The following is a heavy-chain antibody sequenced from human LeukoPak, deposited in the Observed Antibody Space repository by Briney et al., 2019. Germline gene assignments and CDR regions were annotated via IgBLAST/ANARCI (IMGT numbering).Heavy chain of an antibody. CDR2: ITGAGSTT. J-gene: IGHJ4*02. Sequence: PGGSLRLSCAASGFTFSTFAMSWVRQDPGRGLEWVSSITGAGSTTYYPESVKGRFTISRDNSKNTLYLQMNSLRVEDTAVYFCVRDRNYFEALQRSYWGQGTLVTASS. V-gene: IGHV3-23*01. CDR1: GFTFSTFA. D-gene: IGHD1-7*01. CDR3: VRDRNYFEALQRSY.